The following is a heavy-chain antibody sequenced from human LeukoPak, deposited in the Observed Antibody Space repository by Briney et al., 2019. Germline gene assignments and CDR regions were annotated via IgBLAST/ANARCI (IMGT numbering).Heavy chain of an antibody. Sequence: GGSLRLSCAASGFTVSSNYMSWVRQAPGKGLEWVSVIYSGGSTYYADSVKGRFTISRDNSKNTLYLQMNSLRAEDTAVYYCARVPTYYDSGSYGSWGQGTLVTVSS. CDR3: ARVPTYYDSGSYGS. CDR2: IYSGGST. D-gene: IGHD3-10*01. V-gene: IGHV3-66*01. J-gene: IGHJ5*02. CDR1: GFTVSSNY.